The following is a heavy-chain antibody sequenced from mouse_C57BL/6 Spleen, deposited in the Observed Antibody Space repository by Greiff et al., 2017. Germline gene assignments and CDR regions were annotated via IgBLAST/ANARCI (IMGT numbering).Heavy chain of an antibody. CDR3: ARGGKTLDY. V-gene: IGHV5-17*01. Sequence: EVKVVESGGGLVKPGGSLKLSCAASGFTFSDYGMHWVRQAPEKGLEWVAYISSGSSTIYYADTVKGRFAISRDNAKNTLFLQMTSLRSEDTAMYYCARGGKTLDYWGQGTTLTVSS. CDR1: GFTFSDYG. CDR2: ISSGSSTI. J-gene: IGHJ2*01.